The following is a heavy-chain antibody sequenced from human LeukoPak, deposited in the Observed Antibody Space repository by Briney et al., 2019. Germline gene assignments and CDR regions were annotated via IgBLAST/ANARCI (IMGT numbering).Heavy chain of an antibody. V-gene: IGHV3-30*18. D-gene: IGHD3-22*01. CDR3: AKDGPYYYDTPTYWYFDL. CDR1: GFTFSSYG. J-gene: IGHJ2*01. CDR2: ISYDGSNK. Sequence: GGSLRLSCAASGFTFSSYGMHWVRQAPGKGLEWVAVISYDGSNKYCADSVKGRFTISRDNSKNTLYLQMNSLRAEDTAVYYCAKDGPYYYDTPTYWYFDLWGRGTLVTVSS.